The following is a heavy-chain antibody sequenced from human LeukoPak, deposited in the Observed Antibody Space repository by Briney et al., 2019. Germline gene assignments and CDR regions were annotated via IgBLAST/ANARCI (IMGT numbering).Heavy chain of an antibody. V-gene: IGHV3-23*01. J-gene: IGHJ4*02. D-gene: IGHD6-19*01. CDR1: GFTFSSYA. CDR2: ISGSGGST. CDR3: AKHGSGWYSDY. Sequence: LSGGSLRLSCAASGFTFSSYAMSWVRQAPGKGLEWVSAISGSGGSTYYADSVKGRFTISRDNSKNTLYLQMNSLRAEDTAVYYTAKHGSGWYSDYWGQGTLVTVSS.